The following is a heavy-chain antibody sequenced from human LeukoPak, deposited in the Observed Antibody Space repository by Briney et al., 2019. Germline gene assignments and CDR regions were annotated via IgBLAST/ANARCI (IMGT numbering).Heavy chain of an antibody. Sequence: KSSETLSLTCTVSGGSISSYYWSWIRQPPGKGLEWIGYIYYSGSTNYNPSLKSRVTISVDTSKNQFSLKLSSVTAADTAVYYCARHLSGYSPNDYWGRGTLVTVSS. J-gene: IGHJ4*02. D-gene: IGHD5-18*01. V-gene: IGHV4-59*08. CDR1: GGSISSYY. CDR2: IYYSGST. CDR3: ARHLSGYSPNDY.